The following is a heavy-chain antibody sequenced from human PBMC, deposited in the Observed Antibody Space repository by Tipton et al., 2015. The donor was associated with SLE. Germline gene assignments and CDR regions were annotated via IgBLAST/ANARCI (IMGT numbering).Heavy chain of an antibody. CDR1: GCSISSSSYY. D-gene: IGHD2-21*01. Sequence: TLSLTCTVSGCSISSSSYYWGWIRQTPGKGPEWIGGIYYSGSTYHNPSLKSRVTITVDTSKNQFSLKLSSVTAADTAVYYCARPYVLASYWYVDLWGRGTLVTVSS. J-gene: IGHJ2*01. CDR2: IYYSGST. V-gene: IGHV4-39*01. CDR3: ARPYVLASYWYVDL.